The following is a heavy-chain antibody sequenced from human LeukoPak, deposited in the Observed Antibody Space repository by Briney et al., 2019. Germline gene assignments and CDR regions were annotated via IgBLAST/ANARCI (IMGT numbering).Heavy chain of an antibody. CDR3: ARGPYSSGSSADY. CDR2: ISGSGGST. V-gene: IGHV3-23*01. Sequence: GGSLRLSCAASGFTVSSNYMSWVRQAPGEGLEWVSGISGSGGSTYYADSVKGRFTISRDNAKNSLYLQMNSLRAEDTAVYYCARGPYSSGSSADYWGQGTLVTVSS. CDR1: GFTVSSNY. D-gene: IGHD6-19*01. J-gene: IGHJ4*02.